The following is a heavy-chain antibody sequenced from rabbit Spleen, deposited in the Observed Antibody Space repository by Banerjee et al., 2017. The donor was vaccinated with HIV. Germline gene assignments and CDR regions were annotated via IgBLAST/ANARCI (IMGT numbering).Heavy chain of an antibody. V-gene: IGHV1S45*01. J-gene: IGHJ6*01. CDR1: GFSFSSSSY. D-gene: IGHD8-1*01. CDR2: IYGGDGYST. CDR3: ARDTGSSFSSYGWDL. Sequence: QEQLVESGGDLVKPGASLTLTCTASGFSFSSSSYMHWVRQAPGKGLEWIACIYGGDGYSTAYASWAKGRFTISKPSSTVDLKMTSLTAADTATYFCARDTGSSFSSYGWDLWGPGTLVTVS.